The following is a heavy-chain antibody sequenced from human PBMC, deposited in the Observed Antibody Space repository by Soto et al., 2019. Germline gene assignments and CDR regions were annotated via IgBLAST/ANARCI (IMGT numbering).Heavy chain of an antibody. J-gene: IGHJ6*02. CDR3: ARGGKCCTIGVCSFYGMDL. CDR1: GYTFTSYG. CDR2: ISAYNGNT. Sequence: QVQLVQSGAEVKKPGASVKVSCKASGYTFTSYGISWVRQAPGQGLVWMGWISAYNGNTNYAQKFQGRVTMTTDTSTSTVYMELRSLRSDDTALYYCARGGKCCTIGVCSFYGMDLWGQGTTVSVPS. D-gene: IGHD2-8*01. V-gene: IGHV1-18*01.